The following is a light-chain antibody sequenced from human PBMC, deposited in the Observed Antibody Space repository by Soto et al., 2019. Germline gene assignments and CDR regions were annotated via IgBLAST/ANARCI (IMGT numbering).Light chain of an antibody. CDR1: SSDVGGYNY. V-gene: IGLV2-14*01. CDR3: SSYTSSSTL. CDR2: DVT. J-gene: IGLJ2*01. Sequence: QSVLTQPASVSGSPGQSITISCTGTSSDVGGYNYVSWYQQHPGKAPKLMIYDVTNRPSGVSNRFSGSKSGNTASLTISGLQAEDEAYYYCSSYTSSSTLFCGGTKLTVL.